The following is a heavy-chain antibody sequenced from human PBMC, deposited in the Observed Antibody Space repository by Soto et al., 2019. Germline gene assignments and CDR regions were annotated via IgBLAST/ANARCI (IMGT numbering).Heavy chain of an antibody. J-gene: IGHJ4*02. CDR2: ISYDGSNK. Sequence: GGSLRLSCSASGFTFSTYTLHWVRQAPGKGLEWVAFISYDGSNKYYADSVKGRFTISRDNSKDIVYLQMNSLTTEDTAVYYCARDGEYSSGWRHFDYWGQGTLVTVS. CDR1: GFTFSTYT. V-gene: IGHV3-30-3*01. CDR3: ARDGEYSSGWRHFDY. D-gene: IGHD6-19*01.